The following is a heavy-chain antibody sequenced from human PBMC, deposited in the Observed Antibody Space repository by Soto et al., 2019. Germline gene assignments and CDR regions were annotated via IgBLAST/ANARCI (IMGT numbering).Heavy chain of an antibody. J-gene: IGHJ1*01. CDR2: IKSHIDGGTV. CDR3: VSAVIY. V-gene: IGHV3-15*05. Sequence: GGSLRLSXAGSGFTFPSAWMNWVRQAPGKGLEWLGRIKSHIDGGTVDYAASVKGRFTISRDDSKSTLYLQMNSPTIEDTAIYYCVSAVIYWGQGTLVTVSS. CDR1: GFTFPSAW. D-gene: IGHD2-21*01.